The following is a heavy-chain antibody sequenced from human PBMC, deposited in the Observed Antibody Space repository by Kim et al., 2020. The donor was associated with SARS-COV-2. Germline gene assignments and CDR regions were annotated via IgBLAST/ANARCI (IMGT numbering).Heavy chain of an antibody. J-gene: IGHJ4*02. CDR2: ISGSGGST. D-gene: IGHD3-3*01. CDR1: GFTFSSYA. CDR3: AKGGSSGPVRFLEWLPPSEYYFDY. Sequence: GGSLRLSCAASGFTFSSYAMSWVRQAPGKGLEWVSAISGSGGSTYYADSVKGRFTISRDNSKNTLYLQMNSLRAEDTAVYYCAKGGSSGPVRFLEWLPPSEYYFDYWGQGTLVTVSS. V-gene: IGHV3-23*01.